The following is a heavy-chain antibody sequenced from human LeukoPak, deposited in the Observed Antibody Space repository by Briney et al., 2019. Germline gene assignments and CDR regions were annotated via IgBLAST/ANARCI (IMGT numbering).Heavy chain of an antibody. J-gene: IGHJ4*02. V-gene: IGHV3-7*02. CDR2: INQDGSQK. D-gene: IGHD6-19*01. CDR3: ARSSGWYG. Sequence: GGSLRLSCAASEFTFSSYWMSWVRQAPGKGLEWVATINQDGSQKYYVDSVKGRVSISRDNAKNSLFLQMNSLTAEDTAVYYCARSSGWYGWGQGTLVTVSS. CDR1: EFTFSSYW.